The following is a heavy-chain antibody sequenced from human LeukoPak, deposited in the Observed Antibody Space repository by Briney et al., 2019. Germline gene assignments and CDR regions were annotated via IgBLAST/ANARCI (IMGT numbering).Heavy chain of an antibody. V-gene: IGHV4-34*01. D-gene: IGHD3-22*01. J-gene: IGHJ4*02. CDR3: ARLFYYGGSGYYGAFEY. CDR2: INHSGST. CDR1: GGSFSGYY. Sequence: SETLSLTCAVYGGSFSGYYWSWIRQRPGKGLEWIGEINHSGSTNYSPSLKSRATISVDTSKNQFSLKLSSVTAADTAVYYCARLFYYGGSGYYGAFEYWGQGTLVTVSS.